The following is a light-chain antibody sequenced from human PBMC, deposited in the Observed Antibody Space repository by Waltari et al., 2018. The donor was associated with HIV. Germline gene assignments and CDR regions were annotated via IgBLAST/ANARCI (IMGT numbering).Light chain of an antibody. V-gene: IGLV1-44*01. CDR3: ATWDDSLNGVI. CDR2: ANN. Sequence: QTVLTQPPSASGTPGQRVTISCSGSSSNIGSNTVNWYQQLPGTAPKLLVYANNQRPSGVPDRFSGSRSGTSASLAISWLQSEDEADYCCATWDDSLNGVIFGGGTTLTVL. J-gene: IGLJ2*01. CDR1: SSNIGSNT.